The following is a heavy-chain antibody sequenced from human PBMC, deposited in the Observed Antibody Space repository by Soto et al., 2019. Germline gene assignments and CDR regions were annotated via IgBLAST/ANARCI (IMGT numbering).Heavy chain of an antibody. Sequence: ASVKVSCKTSGYSFSDYAMHWLRQAPGQRPEWMGWITGGRGNTKYSQKFQGRVTITRDTSASTAYMELTGLTAADTAVYYCARGLEMATLSWFDPWGQGTLVTVSS. CDR1: GYSFSDYA. D-gene: IGHD5-12*01. CDR2: ITGGRGNT. CDR3: ARGLEMATLSWFDP. J-gene: IGHJ5*02. V-gene: IGHV1-3*01.